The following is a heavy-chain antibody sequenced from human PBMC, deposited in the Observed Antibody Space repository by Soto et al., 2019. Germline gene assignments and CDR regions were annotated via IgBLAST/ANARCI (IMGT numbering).Heavy chain of an antibody. Sequence: ASVKVSCKPSGYTFISYALHWVRQAPGQRLEWMGWINAGNGDTLYSQKFQGRVTVSRDTSASTAYMELSNLRSEDTAVYYCARGLRKEQFDYWGQGTPVTVSS. J-gene: IGHJ4*02. V-gene: IGHV1-3*01. CDR1: GYTFISYA. CDR3: ARGLRKEQFDY. CDR2: INAGNGDT. D-gene: IGHD5-12*01.